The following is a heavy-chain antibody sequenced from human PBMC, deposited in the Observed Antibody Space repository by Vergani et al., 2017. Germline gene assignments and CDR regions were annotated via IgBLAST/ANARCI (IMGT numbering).Heavy chain of an antibody. CDR2: INPSGGPP. CDR1: GYTFSNYY. J-gene: IGHJ4*02. D-gene: IGHD3-9*01. V-gene: IGHV1-46*03. Sequence: QVQVVQSGAEVKKSGASVKVSCKTSGYTFSNYYMHWVRQAPGQGLEWMGIINPSGGPPNYAPKFQGRVTMTRDTSTSTVYMELSSLRAEDTSIYYWASVDNGIFTGYQFWGQGTLVTVSA. CDR3: ASVDNGIFTGYQF.